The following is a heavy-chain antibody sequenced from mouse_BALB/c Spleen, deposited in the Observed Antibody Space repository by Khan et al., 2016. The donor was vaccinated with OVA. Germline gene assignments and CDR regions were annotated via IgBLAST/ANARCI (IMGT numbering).Heavy chain of an antibody. CDR1: GYTFTDYN. J-gene: IGHJ2*01. D-gene: IGHD1-1*01. V-gene: IGHV1-18*01. Sequence: VQLQQSGPELVKPGASVKIPCKASGYTFTDYNMDWVKQSHGQSLEWIGDINPNNGDTFYNQKFKGKATLTVDKSSSTAFMELRSLTSEDTAVYYCARTGYGSLGYWGQGTTLTVSS. CDR2: INPNNGDT. CDR3: ARTGYGSLGY.